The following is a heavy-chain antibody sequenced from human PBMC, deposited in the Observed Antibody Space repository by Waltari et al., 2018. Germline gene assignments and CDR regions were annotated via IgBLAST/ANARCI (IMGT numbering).Heavy chain of an antibody. V-gene: IGHV4-39*01. J-gene: IGHJ4*02. CDR2: IYYSGRT. CDR1: GGSISSSSYY. CDR3: ARCFWSGYYFMGYFDY. D-gene: IGHD3-3*01. Sequence: QLQLQESGPGLVKPSETLSLTCTVSGGSISSSSYYWGWIRQPPGKGLEWIGSIYYSGRTYYNPSLKSRVTISVDTSKNQFSLKLSAVTAADTAVYYCARCFWSGYYFMGYFDYWGQGTLVTVSS.